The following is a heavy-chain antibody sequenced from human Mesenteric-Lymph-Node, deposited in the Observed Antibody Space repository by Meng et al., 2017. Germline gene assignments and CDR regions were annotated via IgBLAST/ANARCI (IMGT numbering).Heavy chain of an antibody. CDR2: IIPIFGTA. Sequence: SVKVSCKASGGTFSSYAISWVRQAPGQGLEWMGGIIPIFGTANYAQKFQGRVTITADESTSTAYMELSSLRSEDTAVYYCARRLNYSGYDFLYYYYGMDVWGQGTTVTVSS. D-gene: IGHD5-12*01. CDR3: ARRLNYSGYDFLYYYYGMDV. CDR1: GGTFSSYA. J-gene: IGHJ6*02. V-gene: IGHV1-69*13.